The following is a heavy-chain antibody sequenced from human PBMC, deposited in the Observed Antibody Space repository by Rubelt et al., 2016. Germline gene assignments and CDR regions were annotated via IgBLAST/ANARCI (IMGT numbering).Heavy chain of an antibody. CDR3: ARTHYDYVWGSYRFNYFDY. CDR1: SSYA. V-gene: IGHV3-30*04. Sequence: SSYAMHWVRQAPGNGLEWAAVISYDGSNKYYADSVKGRFTISRDNSKNTLYLQMNSLRAEDTAVHYCARTHYDYVWGSYRFNYFDYWGQGTLVTVSS. CDR2: ISYDGSNK. D-gene: IGHD3-16*02. J-gene: IGHJ4*02.